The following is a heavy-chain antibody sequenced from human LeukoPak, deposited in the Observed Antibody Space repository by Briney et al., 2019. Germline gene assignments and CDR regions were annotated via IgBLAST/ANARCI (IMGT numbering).Heavy chain of an antibody. V-gene: IGHV1-18*01. J-gene: IGHJ3*02. D-gene: IGHD4-23*01. CDR1: GYTFTSYG. CDR3: ATRYYGGNSEDGIGDAFDI. CDR2: FSAYNGNT. Sequence: GASVKVSCKASGYTFTSYGVSWERRALGQGLEWMGWFSAYNGNTNYAQKLPGRVTMTTDTSTSTAYMELRSLRSDDTAVYYCATRYYGGNSEDGIGDAFDIWGQGTMVTVSS.